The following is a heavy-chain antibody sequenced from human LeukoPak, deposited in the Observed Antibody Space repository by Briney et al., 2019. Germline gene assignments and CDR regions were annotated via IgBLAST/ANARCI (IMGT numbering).Heavy chain of an antibody. D-gene: IGHD3-3*01. CDR2: IASGSEK. V-gene: IGHV3-30*04. J-gene: IGHJ4*02. Sequence: GGSLRLSCEASGFTSSIFPMHWGRQAPGKGLERVALIASGSEKYYADSVKGRFTISRDNSKNMLYLQMNSLRADDTAVYYCARDLELSAVYYFDSWGQGTLVIVSS. CDR1: GFTSSIFP. CDR3: ARDLELSAVYYFDS.